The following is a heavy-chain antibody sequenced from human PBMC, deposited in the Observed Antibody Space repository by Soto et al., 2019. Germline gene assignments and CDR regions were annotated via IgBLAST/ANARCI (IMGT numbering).Heavy chain of an antibody. D-gene: IGHD3-10*01. CDR1: GGTFSSYA. V-gene: IGHV1-69*13. Sequence: SVKVSCKASGGTFSSYAISWVRQAPGQGLEWMGGIIPIFGTANYAQKFQGRVTITADESTSTAYMELSSLRSEDTAVYYCARGSRVLWFGELLSPYYFDYWGQGTLVTVSS. J-gene: IGHJ4*02. CDR2: IIPIFGTA. CDR3: ARGSRVLWFGELLSPYYFDY.